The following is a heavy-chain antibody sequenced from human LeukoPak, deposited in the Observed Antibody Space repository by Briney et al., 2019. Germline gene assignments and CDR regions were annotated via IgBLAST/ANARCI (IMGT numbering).Heavy chain of an antibody. CDR2: ITSNSKYI. CDR3: SRGQHRVTYSDDGFDI. Sequence: GGSLRLSCAASGFKFRSYTMNWVRQAPGKGLEWISSITSNSKYIFYADSLKGRFTISRDNSKNTLFLQMNSLRPEDTAVYYCSRGQHRVTYSDDGFDIWGQGTMVTVSS. J-gene: IGHJ3*02. D-gene: IGHD4-11*01. V-gene: IGHV3-21*01. CDR1: GFKFRSYT.